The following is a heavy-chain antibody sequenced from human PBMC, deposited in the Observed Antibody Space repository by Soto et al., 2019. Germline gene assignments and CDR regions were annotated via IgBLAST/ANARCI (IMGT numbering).Heavy chain of an antibody. Sequence: GGSLRLSCAASGFTFSSYGMHWVRQAPGKGLEWVAVISYDGSNKYYADSVKGRFTISRDNSKNTLYLQMNSLRAEDTAVYYCARDIGGGWYLAFDYWGQGTLVTVAS. V-gene: IGHV3-30*03. CDR1: GFTFSSYG. CDR2: ISYDGSNK. CDR3: ARDIGGGWYLAFDY. D-gene: IGHD6-19*01. J-gene: IGHJ4*02.